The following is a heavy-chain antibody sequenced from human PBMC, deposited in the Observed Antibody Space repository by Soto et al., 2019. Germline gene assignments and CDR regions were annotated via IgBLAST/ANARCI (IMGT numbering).Heavy chain of an antibody. D-gene: IGHD4-4*01. V-gene: IGHV3-74*01. CDR3: ARGPDGHSLLY. CDR2: INGDGSRS. J-gene: IGHJ4*02. CDR1: GFTFGSYW. Sequence: GGSLRLSCAASGFTFGSYWIHWVRQVPGKGLEWVSRINGDGSRSYYADFVKGRVTISRDNAKNTVFLQMNSLRAEDTAVYYCARGPDGHSLLYWGRGTLVTVSS.